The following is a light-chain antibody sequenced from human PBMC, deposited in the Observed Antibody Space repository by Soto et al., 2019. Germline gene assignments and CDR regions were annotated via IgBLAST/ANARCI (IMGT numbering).Light chain of an antibody. J-gene: IGKJ2*01. CDR1: QSVSSN. V-gene: IGKV3-15*01. CDR3: QQYNNWPRT. CDR2: GAS. Sequence: EIVMTQSPATLSVSPGERATLSCRASQSVSSNLAWYQQKPGQAPRLLIYGASTRATGIPARFSGSGSGTAFTLTLSSLQSEDFAVYYCQQYNNWPRTFGQGTKLEIK.